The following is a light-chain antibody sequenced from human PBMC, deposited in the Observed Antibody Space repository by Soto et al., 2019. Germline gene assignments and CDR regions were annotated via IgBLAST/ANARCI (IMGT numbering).Light chain of an antibody. J-gene: IGKJ4*01. CDR2: GAS. CDR3: QQTHSTPQS. V-gene: IGKV1-39*01. CDR1: QSIITY. Sequence: DIQMTQSPSSLSASVGDRVTITCRASQSIITYLNWYQQKPGKAPKLLIHGASSLQSGVPSRFSGSGYGTDFSLTINSLQPEDFASYYYQQTHSTPQSFGGGTKVEIK.